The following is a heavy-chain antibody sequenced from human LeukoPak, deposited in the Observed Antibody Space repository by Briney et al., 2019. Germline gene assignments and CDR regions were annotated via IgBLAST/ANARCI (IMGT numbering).Heavy chain of an antibody. Sequence: SVKVSCKASGGTFSSYAISWVRQSPGQGLEWMGRIIPILGIANYAQKFQGRVTITADKSTSTAYMELSSLRSEDTAVYYCARDASIAVGGYFQHWGQGTLVTVSS. CDR3: ARDASIAVGGYFQH. D-gene: IGHD6-19*01. CDR2: IIPILGIA. CDR1: GGTFSSYA. V-gene: IGHV1-69*04. J-gene: IGHJ1*01.